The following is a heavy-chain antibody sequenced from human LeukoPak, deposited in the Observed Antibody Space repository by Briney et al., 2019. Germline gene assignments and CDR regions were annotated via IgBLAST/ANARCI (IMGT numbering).Heavy chain of an antibody. CDR2: ISWNSGSI. D-gene: IGHD4-17*01. Sequence: PGGSLRLSCAASGFTFDDYAMHWVRQAPGKGLEWVSGISWNSGSIGYADSVKGRFTISRDNAKNSLYLQMNSLRAEDTALYYCAKDKKDYGDYAGDAFDIWGQGTMVTVSS. V-gene: IGHV3-9*01. CDR3: AKDKKDYGDYAGDAFDI. J-gene: IGHJ3*02. CDR1: GFTFDDYA.